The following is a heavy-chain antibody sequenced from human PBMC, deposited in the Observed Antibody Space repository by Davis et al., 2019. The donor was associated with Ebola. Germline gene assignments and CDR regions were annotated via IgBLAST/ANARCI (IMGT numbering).Heavy chain of an antibody. CDR1: GFNFRSYG. CDR2: IWYDGSRK. CDR3: AIPDCSGANCYSVYIKN. V-gene: IGHV3-33*01. Sequence: GESLKISCAASGFNFRSYGMHWVRQAPDEGLEWVAVIWYDGSRKYYGDSVKGRFTISRDNSNNLLYLQMNSLRAEDTAVYYCAIPDCSGANCYSVYIKNWGQGTLVTVSS. J-gene: IGHJ4*02. D-gene: IGHD2-15*01.